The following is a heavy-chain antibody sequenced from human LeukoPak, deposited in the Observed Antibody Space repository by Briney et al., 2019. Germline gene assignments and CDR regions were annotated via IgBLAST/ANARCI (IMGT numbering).Heavy chain of an antibody. CDR1: GGSISSYY. V-gene: IGHV4-59*12. CDR2: IYYSGST. D-gene: IGHD2-2*01. J-gene: IGHJ4*02. Sequence: SETLSLTCTVSGGSISSYYWSWIRQPPGKGLEWIGYIYYSGSTNYNPSLKSANYKPTLKSRITISVDPSKNQSSLKLSSVTAADTAVYYCAKDVVPAAASRIDYWGQGTLVTVSS. CDR3: AKDVVPAAASRIDY.